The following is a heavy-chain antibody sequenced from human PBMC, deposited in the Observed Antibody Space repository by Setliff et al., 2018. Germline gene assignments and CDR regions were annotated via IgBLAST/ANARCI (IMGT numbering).Heavy chain of an antibody. CDR1: GGSISSGGYY. V-gene: IGHV4-31*03. J-gene: IGHJ5*02. D-gene: IGHD3-10*01. CDR3: ARELSYYGSGSWTFDP. CDR2: IYYSGST. Sequence: LSLTCTVSGGSISSGGYYWSWIRQHPGKGLEWIGYIYYSGSTYYNPSLKSRVTISVDTSKNLFSLKLSSVTAADTAVYCARELSYYGSGSWTFDPWGQGTLVTVSS.